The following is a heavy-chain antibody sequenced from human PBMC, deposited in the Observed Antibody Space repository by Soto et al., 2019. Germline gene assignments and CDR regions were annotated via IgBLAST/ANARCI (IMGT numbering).Heavy chain of an antibody. CDR1: GYTLTELS. Sequence: GASVKLSCKVSGYTLTELSMHWVRQAPGKGLEWMGGFDPEDGETIYAQKFQGRVTMTEDTSTDTAYMELSSLRSEDTAVYYCARMGKYYDILTGYWSGYYFDYRGQGTLVTVSS. CDR2: FDPEDGET. CDR3: ARMGKYYDILTGYWSGYYFDY. J-gene: IGHJ4*02. D-gene: IGHD3-9*01. V-gene: IGHV1-24*01.